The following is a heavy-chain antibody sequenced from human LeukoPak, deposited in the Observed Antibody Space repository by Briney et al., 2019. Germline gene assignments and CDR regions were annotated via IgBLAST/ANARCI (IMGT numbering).Heavy chain of an antibody. CDR3: AELGITMIGGV. D-gene: IGHD3-10*02. CDR2: LSSSGSAF. Sequence: GGSLRLSCEDSGFTFRSYEMNWVRQAPGKGLEWIAYLSSSGSAFSYADSVKGRFTIARDNAKNSVYLEMNSLRAEDTAVYYCAELGITMIGGVWGKGTTVTISS. V-gene: IGHV3-48*03. CDR1: GFTFRSYE. J-gene: IGHJ6*04.